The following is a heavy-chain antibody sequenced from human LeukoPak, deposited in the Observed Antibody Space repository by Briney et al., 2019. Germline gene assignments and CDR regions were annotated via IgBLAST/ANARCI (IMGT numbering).Heavy chain of an antibody. V-gene: IGHV3-21*01. CDR3: ARERYFYASRGPDY. CDR2: ISSSSSYI. Sequence: PGGSLRLSCAASGFTFSSYSMNWVRQAPGKGLEWVSSISSSSSYIYYADSVKGRFTISRDNAKNSLYLQMNSLRAEDTAVYYCARERYFYASRGPDYWGQGTLVTVSS. D-gene: IGHD2/OR15-2a*01. CDR1: GFTFSSYS. J-gene: IGHJ4*02.